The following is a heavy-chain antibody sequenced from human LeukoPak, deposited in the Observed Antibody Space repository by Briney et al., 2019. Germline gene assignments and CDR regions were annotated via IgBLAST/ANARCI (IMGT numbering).Heavy chain of an antibody. Sequence: PGGSLRLSCAASGFTFDNYGVSWVRHVPGKGLEWVSGINWNGGRTGYADSVKGRFIISRDNAKKSLYLQMNSLRVEETALYYCARGYPGALDIWGQGTMVSVSS. CDR3: ARGYPGALDI. CDR1: GFTFDNYG. J-gene: IGHJ3*02. CDR2: INWNGGRT. D-gene: IGHD2-15*01. V-gene: IGHV3-20*04.